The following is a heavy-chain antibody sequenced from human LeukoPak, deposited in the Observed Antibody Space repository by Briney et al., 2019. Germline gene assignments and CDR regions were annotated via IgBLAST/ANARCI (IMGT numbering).Heavy chain of an antibody. CDR3: ASLGVSSGPGLDV. D-gene: IGHD3-22*01. Sequence: PGGSLRLSRAASGFTFSSYTMNWVRQAPGKGLEWVSSISSSSSYIYYADSVKGRFTISRDNAKNSLYLQMNSLRAEDTAVYYCASLGVSSGPGLDVWGKGTTVTVSS. J-gene: IGHJ6*04. CDR1: GFTFSSYT. CDR2: ISSSSSYI. V-gene: IGHV3-21*01.